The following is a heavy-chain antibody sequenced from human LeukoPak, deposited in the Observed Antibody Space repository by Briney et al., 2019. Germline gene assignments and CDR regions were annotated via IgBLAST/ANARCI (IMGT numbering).Heavy chain of an antibody. CDR2: IYYSGNT. Sequence: KPSETLSLTCTVSGVSISSSNSYWGWIRQPPGKGLEWIGSIYYSGNTYYNPSLKSRVTISVDTSKNQFSLKLSSVTAADTAVYYCARGEDTAMMPYYFDYWGQGTLVTVSS. D-gene: IGHD5-18*01. J-gene: IGHJ4*02. V-gene: IGHV4-39*07. CDR3: ARGEDTAMMPYYFDY. CDR1: GVSISSSNSY.